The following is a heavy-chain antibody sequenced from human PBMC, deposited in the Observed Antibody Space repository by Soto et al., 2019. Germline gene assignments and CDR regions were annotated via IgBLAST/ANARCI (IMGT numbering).Heavy chain of an antibody. CDR2: IYYSGST. D-gene: IGHD4-17*01. J-gene: IGHJ3*02. Sequence: SETLSLTCTVSGGSISSYYWSWIRQPPGKGLEWIGYIYYSGSTNYNPSLKSRVTISVDTSKNQFSLRLTSLTAADTAIYYCARWGSAVTNAFDIWGQGTMVIVSS. CDR1: GGSISSYY. V-gene: IGHV4-59*01. CDR3: ARWGSAVTNAFDI.